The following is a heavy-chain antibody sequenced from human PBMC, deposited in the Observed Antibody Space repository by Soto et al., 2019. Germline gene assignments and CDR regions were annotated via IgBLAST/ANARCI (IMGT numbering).Heavy chain of an antibody. Sequence: ASVKVSCKVFGYTFSTYGLSWVRQAPGQGLEWMGWVSPYNGNTYYAPGLQGRVTMTTDTSTNTAYMSLRSLRSDDTAIYYCVRGGILEANRHYYYYGMDVWGQGTTVTVSS. D-gene: IGHD1-1*01. J-gene: IGHJ6*02. CDR3: VRGGILEANRHYYYYGMDV. CDR2: VSPYNGNT. CDR1: GYTFSTYG. V-gene: IGHV1-18*01.